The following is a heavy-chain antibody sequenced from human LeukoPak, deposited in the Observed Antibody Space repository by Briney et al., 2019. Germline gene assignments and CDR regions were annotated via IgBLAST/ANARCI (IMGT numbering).Heavy chain of an antibody. D-gene: IGHD3-10*01. J-gene: IGHJ4*02. Sequence: SETLSLTCIVSGGSISTYYWSWIRQPPGKGLEWIGYIYSSGSTNYNPSLKSRVTISVDTSKNQFSLNLSSVTAADTAVYYCARLASNYYGSGSNCFDYWGQGTLVTVSS. CDR3: ARLASNYYGSGSNCFDY. CDR2: IYSSGST. CDR1: GGSISTYY. V-gene: IGHV4-59*01.